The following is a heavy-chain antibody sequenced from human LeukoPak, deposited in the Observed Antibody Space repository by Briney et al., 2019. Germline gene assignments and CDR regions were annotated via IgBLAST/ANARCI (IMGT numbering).Heavy chain of an antibody. Sequence: GGSLRLSCAASGFTVSSNYMSWVRQAPRKRLEWVSVIYSGGSTYYADSVKGRFTISRHNSKNTLYLQMNSLRAEDTAVYYCATSSGYYSPKLYGMDVWGQGTTVTVSS. D-gene: IGHD3-22*01. V-gene: IGHV3-53*04. CDR1: GFTVSSNY. J-gene: IGHJ6*02. CDR3: ATSSGYYSPKLYGMDV. CDR2: IYSGGST.